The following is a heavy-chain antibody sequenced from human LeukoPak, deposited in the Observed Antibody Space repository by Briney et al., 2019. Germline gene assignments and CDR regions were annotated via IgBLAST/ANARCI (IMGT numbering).Heavy chain of an antibody. D-gene: IGHD4-17*01. CDR3: ARDPYGDYVFDY. CDR2: ISASGGST. V-gene: IGHV3-23*01. CDR1: GFTFSSYA. Sequence: TGGSLRLSCAASGFTFSSYAMSWVRKAPEKGLEWVSGISASGGSTYYADSVKGRFTISRDNSKNTLYLQMNSLRAEDTAVYYCARDPYGDYVFDYWGQGTLVTVSS. J-gene: IGHJ4*02.